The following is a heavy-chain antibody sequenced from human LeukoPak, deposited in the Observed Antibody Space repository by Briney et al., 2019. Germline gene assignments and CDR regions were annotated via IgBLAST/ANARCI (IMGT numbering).Heavy chain of an antibody. CDR3: TKYGDDATPGSN. CDR2: IKEDESDK. J-gene: IGHJ4*02. CDR1: GFSFSSYW. D-gene: IGHD4-17*01. Sequence: GGSLRLSCAASGFSFSSYWMTWVRQAQGKGLEWVANIKEDESDKYYVDSVKGRFTISRENAKNSLYLQMNSLRAEDTAVYYCTKYGDDATPGSNWGQGTLVTVSS. V-gene: IGHV3-7*02.